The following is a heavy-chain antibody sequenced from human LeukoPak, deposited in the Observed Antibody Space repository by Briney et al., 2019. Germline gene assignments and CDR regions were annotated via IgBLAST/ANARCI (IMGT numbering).Heavy chain of an antibody. D-gene: IGHD4-23*01. Sequence: GGSLRLSCAASGFIFSNAWMSWVRQGPGKGLEWVGRIKSKKDGGTIDYAAPVKGRFTISRDDSKNTLYLQMNSLRTEDTAVYYCTTDRERWQLSYGEWGQGTLVTVSS. V-gene: IGHV3-15*01. J-gene: IGHJ4*02. CDR1: GFIFSNAW. CDR3: TTDRERWQLSYGE. CDR2: IKSKKDGGTI.